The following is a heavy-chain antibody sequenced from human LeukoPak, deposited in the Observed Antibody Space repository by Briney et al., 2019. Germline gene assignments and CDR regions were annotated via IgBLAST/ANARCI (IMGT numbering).Heavy chain of an antibody. D-gene: IGHD3-22*01. CDR2: IYYSGST. CDR1: GGSISSGDYY. V-gene: IGHV4-30-4*08. Sequence: PSQTLSLTCTVSGGSISSGDYYWGWIRQPPGKGVEWIGFIYYSGSTSYNPSLKSRVTISLDTSKNYFSLKLTSVTAADTAMYYCARGDYYDSSGYYYHWGQGTLVTVSS. J-gene: IGHJ5*02. CDR3: ARGDYYDSSGYYYH.